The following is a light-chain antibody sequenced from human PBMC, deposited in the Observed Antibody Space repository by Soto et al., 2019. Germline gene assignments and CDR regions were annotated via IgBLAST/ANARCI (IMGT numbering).Light chain of an antibody. CDR2: DAS. V-gene: IGKV1-5*01. CDR1: QSISSW. CDR3: QQYNSYWA. J-gene: IGKJ1*01. Sequence: DIQMTQSPSTLSASVGDRVTITCRASQSISSWLAWYQQKPGKAPKLLIYDASSLESGVPSSFSGSGSGTEFTLTISSLQPDDFATYYCQQYNSYWAFGQGTTVDIK.